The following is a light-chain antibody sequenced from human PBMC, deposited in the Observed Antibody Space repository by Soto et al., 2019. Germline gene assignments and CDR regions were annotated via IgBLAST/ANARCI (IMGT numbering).Light chain of an antibody. CDR3: SSHAGINNVV. J-gene: IGLJ3*02. V-gene: IGLV2-8*01. CDR1: SSDVGGYNY. Sequence: QSALTQPPSASGSPGQSVTISCTGTSSDVGGYNYVSWYQQHPGKAPKLIIYEFTKRPSGVPDRFSGSKSGNTASLTVSGLQAEDEADYYCSSHAGINNVVFGGGTKVTVL. CDR2: EFT.